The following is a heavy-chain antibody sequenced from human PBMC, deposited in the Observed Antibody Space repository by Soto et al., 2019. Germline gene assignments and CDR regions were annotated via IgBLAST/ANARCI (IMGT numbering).Heavy chain of an antibody. CDR3: ARSAEGPWHFDY. J-gene: IGHJ4*02. V-gene: IGHV4-31*03. CDR1: GGSISSGGYY. CDR2: IYYSGST. Sequence: SETLSLTCTVSGGSISSGGYYWSWIRQHPGKGLEWIGYIYYSGSTYYNPSLKSRVTISVDTSKNQFSLKLSSVTAADTAVYYCARSAEGPWHFDYWGQGTLVTVSS.